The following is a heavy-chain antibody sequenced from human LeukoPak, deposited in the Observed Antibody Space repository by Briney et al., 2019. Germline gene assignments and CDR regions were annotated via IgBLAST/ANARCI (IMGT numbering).Heavy chain of an antibody. J-gene: IGHJ6*03. CDR3: AKDLRSGSYFYYYYYMDV. D-gene: IGHD1-26*01. Sequence: PWGSLRLSCAASGFTFSSYGMHWVRQAPGKGLEWVAFIRYDGSNKYYADSVKGRFTISRDNSKNTLYLQMNSLRAEDTAVYYCAKDLRSGSYFYYYYYMDVWGKGTTVTVSS. CDR1: GFTFSSYG. CDR2: IRYDGSNK. V-gene: IGHV3-30*02.